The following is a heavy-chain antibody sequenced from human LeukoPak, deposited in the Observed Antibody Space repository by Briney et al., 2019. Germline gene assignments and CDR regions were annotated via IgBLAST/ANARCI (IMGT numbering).Heavy chain of an antibody. CDR1: GGSFSGYY. CDR2: INHSGST. J-gene: IGHJ4*02. CDR3: ARVSGY. Sequence: SETLSLTCAVYGGSFSGYYWSWIRQPPGKGLEWIGEINHSGSTNYNPSLKSRVTVSVDTSKNQFSLKLSSVTAADTAVYYCARVSGYWGQGTLVTVSS. D-gene: IGHD3-10*01. V-gene: IGHV4-34*01.